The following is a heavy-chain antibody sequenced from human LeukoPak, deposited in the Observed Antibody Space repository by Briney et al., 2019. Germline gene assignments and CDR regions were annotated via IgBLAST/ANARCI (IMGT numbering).Heavy chain of an antibody. CDR1: GFSFSSYW. V-gene: IGHV3-7*01. J-gene: IGHJ4*02. CDR2: IKQDGSEK. Sequence: GGSLRLSCAASGFSFSSYWMSWVRQPPGKGLEWVANIKQDGSEKYYVDSVKGRFTISRDNSKNTLYLQMNSLRAEDTAVYYCAKDHRGGNFGAYYFDYWGQGTLVTVSS. D-gene: IGHD4-23*01. CDR3: AKDHRGGNFGAYYFDY.